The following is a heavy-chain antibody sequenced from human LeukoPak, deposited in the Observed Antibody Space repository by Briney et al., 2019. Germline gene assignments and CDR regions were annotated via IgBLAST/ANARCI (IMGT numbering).Heavy chain of an antibody. CDR1: GFTVSSNY. CDR2: IYSGGST. D-gene: IGHD2-21*02. Sequence: PGGSLRLSFAASGFTVSSNYMSWVRQAPGKGLDWGSDIYSGGSTYYADSVKGRFTISRDNFKNTLYLQMKRLRAEDTAVYYCARDRRAYCGGDCYSDAFDIWGQGTMVTVSS. J-gene: IGHJ3*02. CDR3: ARDRRAYCGGDCYSDAFDI. V-gene: IGHV3-53*01.